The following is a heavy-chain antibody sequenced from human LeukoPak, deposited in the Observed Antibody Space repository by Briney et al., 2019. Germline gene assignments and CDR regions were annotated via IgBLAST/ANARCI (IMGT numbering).Heavy chain of an antibody. V-gene: IGHV4-59*01. CDR2: IYYSGST. CDR3: TRDKSMACSSTSCYAHYGMDV. J-gene: IGHJ6*02. D-gene: IGHD2-2*01. Sequence: PSETLSLTCTVSGGSISSYYWSWIRQPPGKGLEWIGYIYYSGSTNYNPSLKSRVTISVDTSKNQFSLKLSSVTAADTAVYYCTRDKSMACSSTSCYAHYGMDVWGQGTTVTVSS. CDR1: GGSISSYY.